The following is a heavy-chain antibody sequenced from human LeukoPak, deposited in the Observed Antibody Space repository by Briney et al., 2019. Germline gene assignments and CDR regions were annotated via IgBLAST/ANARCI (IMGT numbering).Heavy chain of an antibody. D-gene: IGHD3-10*01. CDR1: GYTFTSYG. V-gene: IGHV1-18*01. CDR3: ARGITNYYGSGSYYNNYYYYYMDV. CDR2: ISAYNGNT. Sequence: ASVKVSCKASGYTFTSYGISWVRQAPGQGLEWMGWISAYNGNTNYAQKLQGRVTMTTDTSTSTAYMELRSLRSDDTAVYYCARGITNYYGSGSYYNNYYYYYMDVWGKGTTVTVSS. J-gene: IGHJ6*03.